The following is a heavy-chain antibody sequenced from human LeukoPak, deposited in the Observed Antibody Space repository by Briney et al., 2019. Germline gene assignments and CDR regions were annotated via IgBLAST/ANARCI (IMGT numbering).Heavy chain of an antibody. Sequence: PGGSLRLSCSASGFTFNRFYLHWVRQAPGKGLEFVSHISSNGATTYYADSVKGRFTISRDNSKNTLYLQMNSLRAEDTAVYYCAKEPQLLLSAYWGQGTLVTVSS. CDR1: GFTFNRFY. D-gene: IGHD2-15*01. CDR2: ISSNGATT. CDR3: AKEPQLLLSAY. J-gene: IGHJ4*02. V-gene: IGHV3-64*04.